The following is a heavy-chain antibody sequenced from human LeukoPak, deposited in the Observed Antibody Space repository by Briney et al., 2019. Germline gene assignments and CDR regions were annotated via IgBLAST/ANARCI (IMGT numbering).Heavy chain of an antibody. J-gene: IGHJ4*02. D-gene: IGHD4-11*01. CDR2: IYSGGST. Sequence: PGGSLRLSCAASGLTVSSNYMSWVRQAPGKGLEWVSVIYSGGSTYYADSVKGRFTISRDNSKNTLYLQMNSLRAEDTAVYYCARETNPYRGFDYWGQGTLVTVSS. V-gene: IGHV3-53*01. CDR3: ARETNPYRGFDY. CDR1: GLTVSSNY.